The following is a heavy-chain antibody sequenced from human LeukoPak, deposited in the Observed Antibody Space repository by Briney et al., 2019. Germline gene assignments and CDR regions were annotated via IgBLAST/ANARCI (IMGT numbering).Heavy chain of an antibody. V-gene: IGHV1-18*01. CDR3: ARGAAAAGYYPIDY. CDR1: GYTFTSYG. J-gene: IGHJ4*02. D-gene: IGHD6-13*01. CDR2: ISAYNGNT. Sequence: ASVKVSCTASGYTFTSYGISWVRQAPGQGLEWMGWISAYNGNTNYAQKLQGRVTMTTDTSTSTAYMELRSLRSDDTAVYYCARGAAAAGYYPIDYWGQGTLVTVSS.